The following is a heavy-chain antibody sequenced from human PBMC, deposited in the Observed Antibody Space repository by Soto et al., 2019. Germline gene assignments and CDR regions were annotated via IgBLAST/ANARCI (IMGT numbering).Heavy chain of an antibody. CDR3: ANIRDGWGSGSYYSYYYYMDV. J-gene: IGHJ6*03. CDR2: ISYDGSNK. CDR1: GFTFSSYG. V-gene: IGHV3-30*18. D-gene: IGHD3-10*01. Sequence: GGSLRLSCAASGFTFSSYGMHWVRQAPGKGLEWVAVISYDGSNKYYADSVKGRFTISRDNSKNTLYLQMNSLRAEDTAVYYCANIRDGWGSGSYYSYYYYMDVWGKGTTVTVSS.